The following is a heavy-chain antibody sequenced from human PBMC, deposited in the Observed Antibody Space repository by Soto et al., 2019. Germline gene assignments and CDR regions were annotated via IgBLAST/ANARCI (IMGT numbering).Heavy chain of an antibody. CDR2: IYYSGST. Sequence: PSETLSLTCTVSGGSISSGGYYWSWIRQHPGKGLEWIGYIYYSGSTYYNPSLKSRVTISVDTSKNQFSLKLSSVTAADTAVYYCVRSTPIYYYYGMDVWGQGTTVTVSS. V-gene: IGHV4-31*03. J-gene: IGHJ6*02. CDR3: VRSTPIYYYYGMDV. D-gene: IGHD2-2*01. CDR1: GGSISSGGYY.